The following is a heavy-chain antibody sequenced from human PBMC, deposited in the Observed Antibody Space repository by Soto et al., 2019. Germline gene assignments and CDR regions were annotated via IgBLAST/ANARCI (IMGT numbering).Heavy chain of an antibody. Sequence: GGSLRLSCAASGFIFSNNAMSWVRQAPGKGLEWVSGISGSGGSTYYADSVKGRFTISRDNSKNTLYLQMNSLRAEDTAVYYCAKESMVRGAGTFDYWGQGTLVTVSS. CDR3: AKESMVRGAGTFDY. CDR1: GFIFSNNA. V-gene: IGHV3-23*01. CDR2: ISGSGGST. J-gene: IGHJ4*02. D-gene: IGHD3-10*01.